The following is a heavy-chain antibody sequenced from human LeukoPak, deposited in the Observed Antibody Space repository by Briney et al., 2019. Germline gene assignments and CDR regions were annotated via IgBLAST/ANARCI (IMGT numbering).Heavy chain of an antibody. CDR2: ISSSGSTI. CDR1: GLTFSSYE. CDR3: ARGAILRYFDWLSPYYGMDV. J-gene: IGHJ6*04. Sequence: QPGGSLRLSCAASGLTFSSYEMSWVRQAPGKGLEWVSYISSSGSTIYYADSVKGRFTISRDNAKNSLYLQMNSLRAEDTAVYYCARGAILRYFDWLSPYYGMDVWGKGTTVTVSS. V-gene: IGHV3-48*03. D-gene: IGHD3-9*01.